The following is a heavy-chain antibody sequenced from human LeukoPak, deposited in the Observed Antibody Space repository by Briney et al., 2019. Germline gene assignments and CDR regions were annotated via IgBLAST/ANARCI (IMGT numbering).Heavy chain of an antibody. CDR3: ARDLGLLWFGELDY. Sequence: GGSLRLSCAASGFTFSSYAMHWVRQAPGKGLEWVAVISYDGSNKYYADSVKGRFTISRDNSKNTLYLQMNSLRAEDTAVYYCARDLGLLWFGELDYWGQGTLATVSS. CDR1: GFTFSSYA. J-gene: IGHJ4*02. D-gene: IGHD3-10*01. CDR2: ISYDGSNK. V-gene: IGHV3-30-3*01.